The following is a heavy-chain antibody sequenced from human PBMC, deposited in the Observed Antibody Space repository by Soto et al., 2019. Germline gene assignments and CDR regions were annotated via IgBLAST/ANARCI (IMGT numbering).Heavy chain of an antibody. Sequence: QVQQVQSGAEVKKPGASVKVSCKASGYTFTSYGISWVRQATGQGLEWMGWISAYNGNTNYAQKLQGRVTMTTDTSTSTAYMELRSLRSDDTAVYYCASSLLVGYGLEGESDWGQGTLVTVSS. CDR1: GYTFTSYG. J-gene: IGHJ4*02. D-gene: IGHD5-18*01. CDR3: ASSLLVGYGLEGESD. V-gene: IGHV1-18*01. CDR2: ISAYNGNT.